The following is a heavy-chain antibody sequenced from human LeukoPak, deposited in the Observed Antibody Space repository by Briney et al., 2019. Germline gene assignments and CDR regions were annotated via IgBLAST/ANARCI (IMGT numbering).Heavy chain of an antibody. CDR3: ARELGIAAAGTSDY. J-gene: IGHJ4*02. CDR1: GFTFSSYS. CDR2: ISSRGNYV. V-gene: IGHV3-21*01. D-gene: IGHD6-13*01. Sequence: PGGSLRLSCAASGFTFSSYSLNWVRQAPGKGLEWVSSISSRGNYVYYADSVKGRFTISRDNAKNSLYLQINRLRVEDTAVYSCARELGIAAAGTSDYWGQGTLVTVSS.